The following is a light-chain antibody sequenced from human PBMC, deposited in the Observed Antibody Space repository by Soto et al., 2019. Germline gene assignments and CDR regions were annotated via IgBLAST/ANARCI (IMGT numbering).Light chain of an antibody. Sequence: DIVMTQSPDSLAVSLGERATINCKSSQSVLYNSNNKNYLTWYQQKPGQPPKLLIYWASTRDSGVPDRFSGSGCGTDSSLAISRLQAEDVGVYYCQQYEGTSVTFGQGTKVELK. V-gene: IGKV4-1*01. CDR1: QSVLYNSNNKNY. CDR3: QQYEGTSVT. CDR2: WAS. J-gene: IGKJ1*01.